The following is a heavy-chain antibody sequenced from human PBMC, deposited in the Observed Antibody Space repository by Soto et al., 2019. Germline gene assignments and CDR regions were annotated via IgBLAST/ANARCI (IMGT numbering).Heavy chain of an antibody. Sequence: QVQLVQSGAEVKKPGSSVKVSCKASGGTFSSYAISWVRQAPGQGLEWMGGIIPIFGTANYAQKFQGRVTINADESTGTAYMELSSLRSEDTAVYYCARERREIRLGNWFDPWGQGTLVTVSS. CDR1: GGTFSSYA. J-gene: IGHJ5*02. CDR2: IIPIFGTA. D-gene: IGHD3-16*01. CDR3: ARERREIRLGNWFDP. V-gene: IGHV1-69*12.